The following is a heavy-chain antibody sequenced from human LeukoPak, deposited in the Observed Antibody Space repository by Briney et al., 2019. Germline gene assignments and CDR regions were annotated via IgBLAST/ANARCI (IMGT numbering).Heavy chain of an antibody. D-gene: IGHD1-14*01. CDR2: INHSGST. CDR1: GGSFSGYY. CDR3: AREGIPPKSWFDP. Sequence: SETLSLTCAVYGGSFSGYYWSWIRQPPGNGLEWIGEINHSGSTNYNPSLKSRVTISVDTSKNQFSLKLSSVTAADTAVYYCAREGIPPKSWFDPWGQGTLVTVSS. V-gene: IGHV4-34*01. J-gene: IGHJ5*02.